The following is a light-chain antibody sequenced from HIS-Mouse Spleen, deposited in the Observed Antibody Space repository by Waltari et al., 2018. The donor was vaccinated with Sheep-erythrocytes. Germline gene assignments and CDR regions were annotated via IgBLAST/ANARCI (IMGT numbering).Light chain of an antibody. V-gene: IGLV3-1*01. J-gene: IGLJ2*01. CDR1: KLGDKY. CDR2: QDS. Sequence: SYELTQPPSVSVSPGQTASITCSGDKLGDKYACWYQQKPGQSPVLVIYQDSKRPSGMPVPFSSSKTGNTATLTVSGTQAMDEADCYCRARDSSTVVFGGETKLTVL. CDR3: RARDSSTVV.